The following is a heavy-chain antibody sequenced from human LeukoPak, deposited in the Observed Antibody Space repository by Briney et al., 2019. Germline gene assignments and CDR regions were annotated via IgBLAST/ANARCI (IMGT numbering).Heavy chain of an antibody. D-gene: IGHD4-17*01. CDR2: INPNSGGT. J-gene: IGHJ5*02. V-gene: IGHV1-2*02. Sequence: ASVKVSCKASGYTFIGYYIHWVRQAPGQGLEYMGWINPNSGGTSYAQQFQGRVTVTRDTSISAAYMELSRLRSDDTAVYYCARGGPTVTTSDSGWFDPWGQGTLVTVSS. CDR3: ARGGPTVTTSDSGWFDP. CDR1: GYTFIGYY.